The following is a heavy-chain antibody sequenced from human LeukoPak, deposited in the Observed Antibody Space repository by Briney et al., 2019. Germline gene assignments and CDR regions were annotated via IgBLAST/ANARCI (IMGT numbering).Heavy chain of an antibody. CDR2: IYYSGST. V-gene: IGHV4-39*01. CDR3: ARREWFGNTLDY. Sequence: SETLSLTCTVSGGSISSSSYYWGWIRQPPGKGLEWIGSIYYSGSTYYNPSLKSRVTISVAPSKHQFSLKPSSVTAADPAVYYCARREWFGNTLDYWGQGTLVTVSS. J-gene: IGHJ4*02. D-gene: IGHD3-10*01. CDR1: GGSISSSSYY.